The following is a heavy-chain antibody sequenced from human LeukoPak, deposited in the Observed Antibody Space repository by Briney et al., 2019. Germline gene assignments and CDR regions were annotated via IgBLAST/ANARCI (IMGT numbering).Heavy chain of an antibody. J-gene: IGHJ2*01. V-gene: IGHV3-30*18. D-gene: IGHD6-6*01. Sequence: GRPLRLSCAATGFTFSHHGMHWVRQAPGKGLEWVAAISFDGSDHYYADSVKGRFTISRDNSKNTLYLQMNGLRAEDTAVYYCAKASSSPPRYFDLWGRGTLVTVSS. CDR2: ISFDGSDH. CDR1: GFTFSHHG. CDR3: AKASSSPPRYFDL.